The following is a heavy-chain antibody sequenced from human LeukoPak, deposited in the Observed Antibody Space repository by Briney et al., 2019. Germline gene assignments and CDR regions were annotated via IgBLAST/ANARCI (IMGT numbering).Heavy chain of an antibody. V-gene: IGHV3-7*01. Sequence: PGGTLRLSCAASGFSFSNYAMSWVRQAPGKGLEWVANIKQDGSEKYYVDSVKGRFTISRDNAENSLYLQMNSLRAEDTAVYYCARDKIVGATLLDYWGQGTLVTVSS. CDR2: IKQDGSEK. CDR1: GFSFSNYA. D-gene: IGHD1-26*01. CDR3: ARDKIVGATLLDY. J-gene: IGHJ4*02.